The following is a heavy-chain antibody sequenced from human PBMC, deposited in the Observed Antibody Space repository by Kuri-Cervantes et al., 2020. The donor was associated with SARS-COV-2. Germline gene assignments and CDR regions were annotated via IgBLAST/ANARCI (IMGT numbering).Heavy chain of an antibody. CDR1: GGSISSYY. V-gene: IGHV4-59*01. Sequence: SETLSLTCTVSGGSISSYYWTWVRQPPGKGLEWIGYIYYSGGTNYNPSLKSRVTISVDTSKNQFSLKLSSVTAADTAVYYCAREITGYSSGWSLYWYFDLWGRGPLVTVSS. CDR3: AREITGYSSGWSLYWYFDL. D-gene: IGHD6-19*01. J-gene: IGHJ2*01. CDR2: IYYSGGT.